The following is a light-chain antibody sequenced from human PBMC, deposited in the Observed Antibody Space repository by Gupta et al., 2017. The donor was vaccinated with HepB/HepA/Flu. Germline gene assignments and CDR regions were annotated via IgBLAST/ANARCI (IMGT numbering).Light chain of an antibody. CDR2: EVS. J-gene: IGLJ3*02. V-gene: IGLV2-23*02. CDR1: SSDVGSYNL. Sequence: QSALTQPASVSGSPGQSITISCTGTSSDVGSYNLVSWYQQHPGKAHKLMIYEVSKRPSGVANRFSGSKSGNTASLTISGLQAEDEADYYCCADAGSSTWVFGGGTKLTVL. CDR3: CADAGSSTWV.